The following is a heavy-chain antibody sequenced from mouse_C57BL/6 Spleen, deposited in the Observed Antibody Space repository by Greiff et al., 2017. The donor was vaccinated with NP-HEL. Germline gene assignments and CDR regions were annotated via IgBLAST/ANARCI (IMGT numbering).Heavy chain of an antibody. D-gene: IGHD2-4*01. CDR2: IHPNSGST. Sequence: QVQLQQPGAELVKPGASVKLSCKASGYTFTSYWMHWVKQRPGQGLEWIGMIHPNSGSTNYNEKFKSKATLTVDKSSSTAYMHLSSLTSEDSAFYYCAREALYDYDVWGQGTLVTVSA. J-gene: IGHJ3*01. V-gene: IGHV1-64*01. CDR1: GYTFTSYW. CDR3: AREALYDYDV.